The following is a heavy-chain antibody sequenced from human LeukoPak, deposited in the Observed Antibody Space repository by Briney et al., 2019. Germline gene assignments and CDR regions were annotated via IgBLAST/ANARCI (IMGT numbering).Heavy chain of an antibody. V-gene: IGHV1-8*01. CDR2: MNPNSGNT. CDR3: ARAGVTTGDY. CDR1: GYTFTGYD. J-gene: IGHJ4*02. D-gene: IGHD4-17*01. Sequence: GASVKVSCRASGYTFTGYDINWVRQATGRGLEWMGWMNPNSGNTGYAQKFQGRVTMTRNTSISTAYMELSSLRSEDTAVYYCARAGVTTGDYWGQGTLVTVSS.